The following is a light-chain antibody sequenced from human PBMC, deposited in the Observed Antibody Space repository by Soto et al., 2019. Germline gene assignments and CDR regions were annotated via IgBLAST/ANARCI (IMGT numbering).Light chain of an antibody. CDR2: GAS. V-gene: IGKV3-15*01. CDR3: QQYNSWPPFT. J-gene: IGKJ5*01. CDR1: QSVSSN. Sequence: EIVMTQSPATLSVSPGERATLSCRASQSVSSNLAWYQQKAGQAPRLLIYGASTRATGIPARFSGSGSGTEVTLTISSLQSEDFAVYYCQQYNSWPPFTFGQGTRLEIK.